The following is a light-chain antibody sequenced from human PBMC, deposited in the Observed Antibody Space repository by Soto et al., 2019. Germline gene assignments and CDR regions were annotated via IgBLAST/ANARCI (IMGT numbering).Light chain of an antibody. V-gene: IGKV3-20*01. CDR2: GAS. Sequence: EIVLTQSPGTLSLSPGERATLSCRASQIVSANDLAWYQQKPGQSPRLLIFGASSRATGIPDRFSGSGSGTDFTLTISRVEPEDFAVYCCQQYGSSPFTFGPGTKVDIK. J-gene: IGKJ3*01. CDR1: QIVSAND. CDR3: QQYGSSPFT.